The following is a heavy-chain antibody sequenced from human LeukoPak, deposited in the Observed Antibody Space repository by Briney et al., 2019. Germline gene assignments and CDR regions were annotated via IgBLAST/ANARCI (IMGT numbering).Heavy chain of an antibody. Sequence: PSETLSLTCTVSGDSVNSGAYYWSWLRQPAGKEPEWIGRIYPLETTNYNPSLKSRVAISVDTSKNQFSPKLSSVTAADTAVYYCARAYYDYVWGSYRYPPGDARFPYYYYYYMDVWGKGTTVTVSS. CDR3: ARAYYDYVWGSYRYPPGDARFPYYYYYYMDV. CDR2: IYPLETT. D-gene: IGHD3-16*02. V-gene: IGHV4-61*10. CDR1: GDSVNSGAYY. J-gene: IGHJ6*03.